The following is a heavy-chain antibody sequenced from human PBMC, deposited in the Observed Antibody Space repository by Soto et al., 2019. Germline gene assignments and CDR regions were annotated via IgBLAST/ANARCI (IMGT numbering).Heavy chain of an antibody. Sequence: QVQLVESGGGVVQPGRSLRLSCAASGFTFSSYAMHWVRQAPGKGLEWVAVISYDGSNKYYADSVKGRFTISRDNSKNTLYLQMNSLRAEDTAVYYCAREGVSSSQVRYYGMDVW. CDR3: AREGVSSSQVRYYGMDV. D-gene: IGHD6-6*01. V-gene: IGHV3-30-3*01. J-gene: IGHJ6*01. CDR1: GFTFSSYA. CDR2: ISYDGSNK.